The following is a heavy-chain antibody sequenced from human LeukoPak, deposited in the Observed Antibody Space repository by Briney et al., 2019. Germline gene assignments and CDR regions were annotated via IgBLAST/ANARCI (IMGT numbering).Heavy chain of an antibody. CDR1: GFTFSSSA. Sequence: PGGSLRLSCAASGFTFSSSAMSWVRQAPGKGLEWVSAISGSGTNTYYADSVKGRFTISRDNSKNTLYLQMNSLRAEDTALYYCARPSLCRSSSSCPFDYWGQGTLVTVSS. J-gene: IGHJ4*02. V-gene: IGHV3-23*01. D-gene: IGHD6-6*01. CDR3: ARPSLCRSSSSCPFDY. CDR2: ISGSGTNT.